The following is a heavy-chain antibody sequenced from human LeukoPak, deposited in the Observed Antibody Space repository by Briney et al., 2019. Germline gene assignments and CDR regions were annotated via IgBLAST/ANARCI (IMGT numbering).Heavy chain of an antibody. Sequence: GGSLRLSCAASGFTFSSYAMHWVRQAPGKGLEWVAAISYDGSNKYYADSVKGRFTISRDNSKNTLYLQMNSLRAEDTAVYYCASLLQAAAPDWFDPWGQGTLVTVSS. CDR2: ISYDGSNK. J-gene: IGHJ5*02. V-gene: IGHV3-30*04. CDR3: ASLLQAAAPDWFDP. D-gene: IGHD6-13*01. CDR1: GFTFSSYA.